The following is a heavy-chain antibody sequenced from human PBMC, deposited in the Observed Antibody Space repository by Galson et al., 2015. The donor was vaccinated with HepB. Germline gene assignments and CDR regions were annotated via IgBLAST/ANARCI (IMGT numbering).Heavy chain of an antibody. CDR2: ISGSGGST. CDR1: GFTFSSYA. V-gene: IGHV3-23*01. Sequence: SLRLSCAASGFTFSSYAVSWVRQAPGKGLEWVSAISGSGGSTYYADSVKGRFTISRDNSKNTLYLQMNSLRAEDTAVYYCAKDFVLRYFDWLGEAFDIWGQGTMVTVSS. D-gene: IGHD3-9*01. CDR3: AKDFVLRYFDWLGEAFDI. J-gene: IGHJ3*02.